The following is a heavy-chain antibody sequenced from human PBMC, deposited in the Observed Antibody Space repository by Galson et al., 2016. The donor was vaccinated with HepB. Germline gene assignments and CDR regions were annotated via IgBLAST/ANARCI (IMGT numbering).Heavy chain of an antibody. V-gene: IGHV4-34*01. CDR1: GGSFSGYY. CDR2: INHSGNN. CDR3: ARERYYYDRSGYYYFFDN. Sequence: ETLSLTCGVYGGSFSGYYWSWIRQPPGKGLEWIGEINHSGNNNYNPSLQSRVTISVDTSKNQFSLKLNSVTPADTAVYYCARERYYYDRSGYYYFFDNWGQGTPITVSS. J-gene: IGHJ4*02. D-gene: IGHD3-22*01.